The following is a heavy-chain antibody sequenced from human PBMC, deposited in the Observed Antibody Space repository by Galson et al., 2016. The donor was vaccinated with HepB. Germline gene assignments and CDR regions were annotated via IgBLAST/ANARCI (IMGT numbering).Heavy chain of an antibody. J-gene: IGHJ6*02. CDR1: GYIFANYW. CDR2: IYPGDSDT. D-gene: IGHD6-6*01. CDR3: ARQGHFSSSSRGYYYTMDV. V-gene: IGHV5-51*01. Sequence: QSGAEVTKPGESLKISCKGSGYIFANYWIGWVRQMPGKGLEWMGIIYPGDSDTRYSPSFQGQVTISVDKSIGAAYLQWNSLKASDTAMYYCARQGHFSSSSRGYYYTMDVWGQGTTVTVSS.